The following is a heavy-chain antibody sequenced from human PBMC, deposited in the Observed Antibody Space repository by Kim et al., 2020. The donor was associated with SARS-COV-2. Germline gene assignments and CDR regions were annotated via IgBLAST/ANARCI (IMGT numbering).Heavy chain of an antibody. CDR3: AKDCGGDCPGAY. CDR1: GYTFTSYA. Sequence: ASVKVSCKASGYTFTSYAMHWVRQAPGQRLEWMGWINAGNGNTKYSQKFQGRVTITRDTSASTAYMELSSLRSEDTAVYYCAKDCGGDCPGAYWGQGTLVTVSS. D-gene: IGHD2-21*02. CDR2: INAGNGNT. V-gene: IGHV1-3*01. J-gene: IGHJ4*02.